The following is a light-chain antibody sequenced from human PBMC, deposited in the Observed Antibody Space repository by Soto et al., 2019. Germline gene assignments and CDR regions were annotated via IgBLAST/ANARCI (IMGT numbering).Light chain of an antibody. CDR1: SDNIGSYNL. CDR2: EGS. CDR3: GTWDSSLSAGRAV. V-gene: IGLV2-23*01. J-gene: IGLJ3*02. Sequence: QSALTQPASVSGSLGQSITISCIGTSDNIGSYNLVSWYQHKPGKAPKIIIFEGSKRPSGVSNRFSGSRSGNTASLTISGLQAEDEADYYCGTWDSSLSAGRAVFGGGTKLTVL.